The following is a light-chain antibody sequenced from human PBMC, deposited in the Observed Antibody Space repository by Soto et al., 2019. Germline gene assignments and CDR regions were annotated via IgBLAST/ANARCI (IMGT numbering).Light chain of an antibody. CDR1: QSVSSN. J-gene: IGKJ1*01. V-gene: IGKV3-15*01. Sequence: EIVMTQSPATLSVSPGERATLSCRASQSVSSNLAWYRQKPGQAPRLLIYGASTRATGIPARFSGSGSGTEFTITISRLQSEDFEVYYCQQYNNWTVTFGQGTKVDIK. CDR3: QQYNNWTVT. CDR2: GAS.